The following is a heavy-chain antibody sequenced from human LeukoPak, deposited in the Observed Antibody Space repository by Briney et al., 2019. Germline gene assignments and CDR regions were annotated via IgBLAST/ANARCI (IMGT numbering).Heavy chain of an antibody. J-gene: IGHJ4*02. D-gene: IGHD4-17*01. CDR2: INHSGST. V-gene: IGHV4-34*01. CDR3: ARFDYGDYGGALDY. CDR1: GGSFSGYY. Sequence: SETLSLTCAVYGGSFSGYYWSWIRQPLGKGLEWIGEINHSGSTNYNPSLKSRVTISVDTSKNQFSLKLSSVTAADTAVYYCARFDYGDYGGALDYWGQGTLVTVSS.